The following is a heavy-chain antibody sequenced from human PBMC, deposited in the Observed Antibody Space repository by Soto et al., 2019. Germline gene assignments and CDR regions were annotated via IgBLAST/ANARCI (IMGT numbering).Heavy chain of an antibody. V-gene: IGHV4-61*08. CDR3: ATSMAVIMSRSPGGWFDP. Sequence: PSETLSLTCTVSGGSVSSGGYYWSWIRQPPGKGLEWIGYIYYSGSTNYNPSLKSRVTMTEDTSTDTAYMELSSLRSEDTAVYYCATSMAVIMSRSPGGWFDPWGQGTLVTVSS. CDR2: IYYSGST. D-gene: IGHD3-3*01. CDR1: GGSVSSGGYY. J-gene: IGHJ5*02.